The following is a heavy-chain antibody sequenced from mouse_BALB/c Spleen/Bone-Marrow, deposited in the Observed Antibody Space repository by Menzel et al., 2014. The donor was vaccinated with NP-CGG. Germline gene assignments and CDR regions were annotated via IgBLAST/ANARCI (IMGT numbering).Heavy chain of an antibody. D-gene: IGHD4-1*01. V-gene: IGHV1S56*01. J-gene: IGHJ2*01. CDR2: IYPGNVNT. Sequence: QVHVKQSRPELVKPGASVRISCKAAGYTFTSYYIHWVKQRPGQGLEWIGWIYPGNVNTKYNEKFKGKATLTADKSSSTAYFLLSSLTSEDSAVYFCAREANWNFDYWGQGTTLTVSS. CDR3: AREANWNFDY. CDR1: GYTFTSYY.